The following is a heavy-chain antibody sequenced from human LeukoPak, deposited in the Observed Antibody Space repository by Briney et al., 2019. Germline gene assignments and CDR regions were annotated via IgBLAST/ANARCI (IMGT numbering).Heavy chain of an antibody. CDR2: ISGSGGST. V-gene: IGHV3-23*01. D-gene: IGHD3-9*01. J-gene: IGHJ3*02. CDR3: ARTYFDILTGYYKSFDAFDI. CDR1: GFTFSSYW. Sequence: GGSLRLSCAASGFTFSSYWMSWVRQAPGKGLEWVSAISGSGGSTYYADSVKGRFTISRDNSKNTLYLQMNSLSAEDTAVYYCARTYFDILTGYYKSFDAFDIWGHGTMVTVSS.